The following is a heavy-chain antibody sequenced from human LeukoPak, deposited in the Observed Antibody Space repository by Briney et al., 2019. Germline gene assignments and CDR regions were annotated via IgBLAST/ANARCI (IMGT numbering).Heavy chain of an antibody. J-gene: IGHJ3*02. CDR3: ARERGSSLRVNAFDI. CDR1: GDSISSSSYY. CDR2: IYYSGST. D-gene: IGHD6-13*01. V-gene: IGHV4-39*07. Sequence: SETLSLTCTVSGDSISSSSYYWGWIRQPPGKGLEWIGSIYYSGSTYYNPSLKSRVTISVDTSKNQFSLKLSSVTAPDTAVYYCARERGSSLRVNAFDIWGQGTMVTVSS.